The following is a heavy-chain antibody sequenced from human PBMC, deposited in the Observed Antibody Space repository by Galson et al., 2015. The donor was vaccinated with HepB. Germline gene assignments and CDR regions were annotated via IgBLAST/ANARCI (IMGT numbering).Heavy chain of an antibody. CDR1: GYTFTIYY. Sequence: SVKVSCKASGYTFTIYYMHWVRQAPGQGLEWMGIINPGSGSTSYAQKLQGRVTMTTDTSTSTAYMELRRLRSDDTAVYYCARDDDSGYDGYYFDYWGQGTLVTVSS. J-gene: IGHJ4*02. CDR2: INPGSGST. V-gene: IGHV1-46*01. D-gene: IGHD5-12*01. CDR3: ARDDDSGYDGYYFDY.